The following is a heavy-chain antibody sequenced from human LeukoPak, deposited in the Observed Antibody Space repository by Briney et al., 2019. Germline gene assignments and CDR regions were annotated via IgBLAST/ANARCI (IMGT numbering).Heavy chain of an antibody. CDR2: IWYDGSYK. D-gene: IGHD6-13*01. J-gene: IGHJ4*02. Sequence: GGSLRLSCVASGFTFSNYGMHWVRQAPGKGLDWVAVIWYDGSYKYYADSVKGRFTISRENPENTLYLQMNSLRAEDTGIYYCAKVVQYTASTGTGLDYWGQGTLVTVSS. CDR1: GFTFSNYG. V-gene: IGHV3-33*06. CDR3: AKVVQYTASTGTGLDY.